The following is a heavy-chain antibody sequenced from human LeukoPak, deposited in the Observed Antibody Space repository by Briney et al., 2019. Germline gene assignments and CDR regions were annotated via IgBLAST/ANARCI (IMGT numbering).Heavy chain of an antibody. D-gene: IGHD6-13*01. Sequence: SETLSLTCTVSGGSINNYYWSWIRQPPGTGLEWIGYIYYSGSTNYNPSLKSRVTISVDTSKNQFSLKLSSVTAADTAVYYCARDGSSSWYYFDYWGRGTLVTVSS. CDR1: GGSINNYY. V-gene: IGHV4-59*01. CDR3: ARDGSSSWYYFDY. CDR2: IYYSGST. J-gene: IGHJ4*02.